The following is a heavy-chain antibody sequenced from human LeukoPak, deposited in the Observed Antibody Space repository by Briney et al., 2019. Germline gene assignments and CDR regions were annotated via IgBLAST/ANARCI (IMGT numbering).Heavy chain of an antibody. CDR2: IYYSGST. J-gene: IGHJ6*02. Sequence: SETLSLTCTVSGGSISSYYWSWIRQPPGKGLEWIGYIYYSGSTNYDPSLKSRVTISVDTSKNQFSLKLSSVTAADTAVYYCVRHKTYGMDVWGQGTTVTVSS. V-gene: IGHV4-59*08. CDR1: GGSISSYY. CDR3: VRHKTYGMDV.